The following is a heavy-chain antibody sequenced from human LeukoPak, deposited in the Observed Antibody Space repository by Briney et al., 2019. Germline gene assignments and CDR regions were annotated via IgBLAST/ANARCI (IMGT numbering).Heavy chain of an antibody. CDR1: GFTVSSNY. D-gene: IGHD5-24*01. CDR3: ARDSRDPLGYYYMDV. J-gene: IGHJ6*03. V-gene: IGHV3-53*01. CDR2: IYSGGST. Sequence: SGGSLRLSCAASGFTVSSNYMSWVRQAPGKGLEWVSVIYSGGSTYYADSVKGRFTISRDNSKNTLYLQMNSLRAEDTAVYYCARDSRDPLGYYYMDVWGKGTTVTVSS.